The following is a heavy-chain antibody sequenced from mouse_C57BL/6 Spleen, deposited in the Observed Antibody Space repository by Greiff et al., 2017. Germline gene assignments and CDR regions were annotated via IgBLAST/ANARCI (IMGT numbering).Heavy chain of an antibody. V-gene: IGHV5-16*01. CDR3: ARYYYGSSFYFDY. CDR1: GFTFSDYY. CDR2: INYDGSST. Sequence: DVKLVESEGGLVQPGSSMKLSCTASGFTFSDYYMAWVRQVPEKGLEWVANINYDGSSTYYLDSLKSRFIISRDNAKNILYLQMSSLKSEDTATYYCARYYYGSSFYFDYWGQGTTLTVSS. J-gene: IGHJ2*01. D-gene: IGHD1-1*01.